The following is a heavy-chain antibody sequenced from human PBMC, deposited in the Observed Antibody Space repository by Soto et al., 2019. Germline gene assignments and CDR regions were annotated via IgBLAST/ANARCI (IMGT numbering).Heavy chain of an antibody. CDR3: ARGLITAAGTPLSH. D-gene: IGHD6-13*01. Sequence: QVQLVQSGAEVKKPGASIKVSCKASGYTFTNYYMQWVRQTPGQGLEWMGIINPGGGSTTYAQKFQGRVTMTRDTSTSTVYMELSSLRSEDTAVYYCARGLITAAGTPLSHWGQGTLVTVSS. J-gene: IGHJ4*02. V-gene: IGHV1-46*01. CDR2: INPGGGST. CDR1: GYTFTNYY.